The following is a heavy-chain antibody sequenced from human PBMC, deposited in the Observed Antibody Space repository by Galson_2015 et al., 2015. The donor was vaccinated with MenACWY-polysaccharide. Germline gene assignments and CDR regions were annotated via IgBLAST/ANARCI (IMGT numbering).Heavy chain of an antibody. CDR3: AKKSSAGASDH. CDR2: IWYDGGKR. V-gene: IGHV3-33*03. CDR1: DFTFSAHG. D-gene: IGHD1-14*01. Sequence: LRLSCAAPDFTFSAHGMHWVRQAPGKGLEWVAAIWYDGGKRYYADAVEGRFTISRDNSRNTMFLQMTSLRVDDTAVYYCAKKSSAGASDHWGQGTLVTVSS. J-gene: IGHJ4*02.